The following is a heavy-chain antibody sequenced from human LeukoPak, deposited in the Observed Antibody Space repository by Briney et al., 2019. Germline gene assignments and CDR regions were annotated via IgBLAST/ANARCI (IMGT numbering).Heavy chain of an antibody. CDR2: IYTSGST. D-gene: IGHD7-27*01. V-gene: IGHV4-61*02. CDR1: GGSISSGSYY. J-gene: IGHJ4*02. Sequence: SETLSLTCTVSGGSISSGSYYWSWIRQPAGKGLEWIGRIYTSGSTNYNPSLKSRVTISVDTSKNQFSLKLSSVTAADTAVYYCAREVWGSPYSGDYWGQGTLVTVSS. CDR3: AREVWGSPYSGDY.